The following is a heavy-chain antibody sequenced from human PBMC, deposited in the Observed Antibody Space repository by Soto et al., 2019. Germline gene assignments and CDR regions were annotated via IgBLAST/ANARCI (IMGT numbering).Heavy chain of an antibody. D-gene: IGHD2-2*01. CDR2: IFYSGTT. V-gene: IGHV4-39*01. CDR3: ARYCSSTTCYVKAFDI. J-gene: IGHJ3*02. CDR1: GGSISSNNYY. Sequence: QLQLQESGPGLVKPSETLSLTCTVSGGSISSNNYYWGWIRQPPGKGLEWIGNIFYSGTTHYNPSLKSRVTISVDTPKTQFSLQLSSVTAADTAVYYCARYCSSTTCYVKAFDIWGQGTMVTVSS.